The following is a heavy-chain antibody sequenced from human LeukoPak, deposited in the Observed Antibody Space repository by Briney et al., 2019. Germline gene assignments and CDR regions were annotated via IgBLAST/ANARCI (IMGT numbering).Heavy chain of an antibody. CDR1: GGSFSGYY. V-gene: IGHV4-4*07. Sequence: SVTLSLTCAVYGGSFSGYYWSWIRQPAGKGLEWIGRIYTSGSTNYNPSLKSRVTMSVDTSKNQFSLKLSSVTAADTAVYYCARDKGYSSGWSFDIWGQGTMVTVSS. CDR3: ARDKGYSSGWSFDI. D-gene: IGHD6-19*01. J-gene: IGHJ3*02. CDR2: IYTSGST.